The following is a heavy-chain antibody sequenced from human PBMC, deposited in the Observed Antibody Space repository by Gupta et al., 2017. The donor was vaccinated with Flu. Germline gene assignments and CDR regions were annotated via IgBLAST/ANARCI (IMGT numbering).Heavy chain of an antibody. CDR3: ARRVHYDTRGYDINRSYFDS. CDR1: GDSINNSRFY. D-gene: IGHD3-22*01. J-gene: IGHJ4*02. V-gene: IGHV4-39*01. Sequence: QLQLQESGPGLVKPSETLSLTCSVSGDSINNSRFYWGWVRQPPGKGLEWIGSIYYSGSTYYNPSIKIRLTRSTDTPKNQFSLKRSSVTAADKDGYYWARRVHYDTRGYDINRSYFDSWGRGTLVTVSS. CDR2: IYYSGST.